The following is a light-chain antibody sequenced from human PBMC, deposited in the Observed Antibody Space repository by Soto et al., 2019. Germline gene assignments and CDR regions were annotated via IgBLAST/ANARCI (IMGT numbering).Light chain of an antibody. Sequence: EIVMTQSPATLSLSPCERFTLSCRASQSVRSNLAWYQQKPGQAPRLLIYGASTRATGLPARFSGSGSGTDFTLTISSLQSEDFAVYYCQQYNTWPPITFGQGTRLEIK. V-gene: IGKV3-15*01. CDR1: QSVRSN. J-gene: IGKJ5*01. CDR2: GAS. CDR3: QQYNTWPPIT.